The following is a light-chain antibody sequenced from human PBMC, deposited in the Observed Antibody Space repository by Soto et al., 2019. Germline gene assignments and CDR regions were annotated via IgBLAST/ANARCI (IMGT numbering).Light chain of an antibody. CDR3: MQALQGRNS. J-gene: IGKJ2*01. CDR2: MGS. Sequence: DIVMTQAPLSLPVTPGEPASISCRSSQSLLNSNGYNYLDWYLQKPGQSPQLLIYMGSNRAPGDPIRFRGRGSGTDLTLKISRVEAEDVVVYYCMQALQGRNSFGQGTKLEIK. V-gene: IGKV2-28*01. CDR1: QSLLNSNGYNY.